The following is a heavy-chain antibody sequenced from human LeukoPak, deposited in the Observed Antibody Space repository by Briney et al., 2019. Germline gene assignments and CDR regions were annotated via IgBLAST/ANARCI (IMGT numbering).Heavy chain of an antibody. Sequence: GGSLRLSCAASGFTFSSYGMHWVRQAPGKGLEWVAVIWYDGSNKYYADSVKGRFTISRDNSKNTLYLQMNSLRAEDTAVYYCAKGEYCSSTSCYYGAFDIWGQGTMVTVSS. CDR3: AKGEYCSSTSCYYGAFDI. V-gene: IGHV3-33*06. CDR2: IWYDGSNK. CDR1: GFTFSSYG. D-gene: IGHD2-2*01. J-gene: IGHJ3*02.